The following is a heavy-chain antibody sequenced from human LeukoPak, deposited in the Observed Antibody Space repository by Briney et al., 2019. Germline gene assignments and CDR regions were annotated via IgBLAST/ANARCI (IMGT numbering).Heavy chain of an antibody. CDR1: GITVSNYG. CDR2: ISGSGGSA. D-gene: IGHD3-22*01. V-gene: IGHV3-23*01. CDR3: AKRGVVIRVILVGFHKEAYYFDS. J-gene: IGHJ4*02. Sequence: GGSLRLSCAVSGITVSNYGMSWVRQAPGKGPEWVAGISGSGGSAHYADAVKGRFTISRDNPKNTLYLQMNSLRVEDTAVYFCAKRGVVIRVILVGFHKEAYYFDSWGQGALVTVSS.